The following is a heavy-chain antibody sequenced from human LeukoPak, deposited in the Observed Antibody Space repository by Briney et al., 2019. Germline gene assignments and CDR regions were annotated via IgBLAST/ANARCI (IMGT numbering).Heavy chain of an antibody. CDR1: GVSIRSYC. D-gene: IGHD6-6*01. J-gene: IGHJ5*02. CDR2: IYYSGST. CDR3: AREYSSSSEGIWFHP. V-gene: IGHV4-59*01. Sequence: SETLSLTCVVSGVSIRSYCWSWIRQPPGKGLEWIGYIYYSGSTNYNTSLKSRVTITVDTSKSQFSLNLSSVTAADTAVYYCAREYSSSSEGIWFHPWGQGTLVTVSS.